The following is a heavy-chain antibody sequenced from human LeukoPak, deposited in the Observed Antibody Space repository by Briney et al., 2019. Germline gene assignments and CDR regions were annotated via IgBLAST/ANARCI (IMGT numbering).Heavy chain of an antibody. CDR1: GGSISSSSYY. V-gene: IGHV4-39*01. J-gene: IGHJ4*02. D-gene: IGHD5-18*01. Sequence: KASETLSLTCTVSGGSISSSSYYWGWIRQPPGKGLEWIGSIYYSGSTYYNPSLKSRVTISVDTSKNQFSLKLSSVTAADTAVYYCARHPIQLWSRSLYYFDYWGQGTLVTVSS. CDR2: IYYSGST. CDR3: ARHPIQLWSRSLYYFDY.